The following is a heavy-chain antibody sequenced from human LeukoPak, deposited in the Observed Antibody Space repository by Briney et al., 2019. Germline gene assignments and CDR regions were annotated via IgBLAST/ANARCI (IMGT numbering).Heavy chain of an antibody. CDR1: GYTFTGYY. D-gene: IGHD5-18*01. J-gene: IGHJ4*02. Sequence: ASVKVSCKASGYTFTGYYMHWVRQAPGQGLEWMGWINPNSGGTNYAQKFQGRVTMTRDTSISTAYMEPSRLRSDDTAVYYCARERYSYGQRSFDYCDQGTLVTVSS. CDR2: INPNSGGT. CDR3: ARERYSYGQRSFDY. V-gene: IGHV1-2*02.